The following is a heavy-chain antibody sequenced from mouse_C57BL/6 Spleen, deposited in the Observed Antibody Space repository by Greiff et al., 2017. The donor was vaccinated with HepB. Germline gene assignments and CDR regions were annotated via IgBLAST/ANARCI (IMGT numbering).Heavy chain of an antibody. CDR2: INPSSGYT. D-gene: IGHD3-3*01. V-gene: IGHV1-7*01. CDR1: GYTFTSYW. Sequence: QVHVKQSGAELAKPGASVKLSCKASGYTFTSYWMHWVKQRPGQGLEWIGYINPSSGYTKYNQKFKDKATLTADKSSSTAYMQLSSLTYEDSAVYYCARNSYYWYFDVWGTGTTVTVSS. J-gene: IGHJ1*03. CDR3: ARNSYYWYFDV.